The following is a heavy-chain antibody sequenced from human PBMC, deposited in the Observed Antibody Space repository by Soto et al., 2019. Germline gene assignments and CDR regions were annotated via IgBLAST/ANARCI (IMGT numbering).Heavy chain of an antibody. Sequence: VGSLRLSCAASGFTFSSYGMHWVRQAPGKGLEWVAVISYDGSNKYYADSVKGRFTISRDNSKNTLYLQMNSLRAEDTAVYYCAKDPDYYDSSGNWGQGTLVTVSS. D-gene: IGHD3-22*01. V-gene: IGHV3-30*18. CDR2: ISYDGSNK. CDR3: AKDPDYYDSSGN. J-gene: IGHJ4*02. CDR1: GFTFSSYG.